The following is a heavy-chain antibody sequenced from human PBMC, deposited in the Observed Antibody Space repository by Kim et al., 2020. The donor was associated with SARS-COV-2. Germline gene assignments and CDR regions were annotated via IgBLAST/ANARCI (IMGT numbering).Heavy chain of an antibody. J-gene: IGHJ4*02. D-gene: IGHD3-22*01. CDR3: ARAEYYYDSGGGDY. V-gene: IGHV3-66*01. Sequence: GGSLRLSCAASGFTVSSNYMSWVRQAPGKGLEWVSVIYSGGSTYYADSVKGRFTISRDNSKNTLYLQMNSLRAEDTAVYYCARAEYYYDSGGGDYWGQGTLVTVSS. CDR1: GFTVSSNY. CDR2: IYSGGST.